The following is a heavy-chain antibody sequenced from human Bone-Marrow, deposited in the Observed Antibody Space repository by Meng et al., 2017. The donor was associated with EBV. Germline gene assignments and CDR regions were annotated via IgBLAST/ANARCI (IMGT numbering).Heavy chain of an antibody. CDR3: ARGPAAYDYVWGSYRYNWFDP. CDR2: MNPNSGNT. CDR1: GYTFTSYD. D-gene: IGHD3-16*02. J-gene: IGHJ5*02. Sequence: QGRLVQSGAGVKKPGASGKVSCKASGYTFTSYDINWVRQATGQGLEWMGWMNPNSGNTGYAQKFQGRVTMTRNTSISTAYMELSSLRSEDTAVYYCARGPAAYDYVWGSYRYNWFDPWGQGTLVTVSS. V-gene: IGHV1-8*01.